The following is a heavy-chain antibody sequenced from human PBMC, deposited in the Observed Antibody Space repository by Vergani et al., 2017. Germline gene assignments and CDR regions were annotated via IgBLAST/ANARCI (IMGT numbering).Heavy chain of an antibody. J-gene: IGHJ4*02. D-gene: IGHD2-2*02. Sequence: EVQLVQSGAEVKKPGESLKISCKGSGYSFTSYWIGWVRQMPGKGLEWMGIIYPGDSDTRYSPSFQGQVTISADKSTSTAYLQWSSLKASDTAMYYCARLGDCSSTSCYTSEYYFDYWGQGTLVTVSS. CDR2: IYPGDSDT. CDR1: GYSFTSYW. CDR3: ARLGDCSSTSCYTSEYYFDY. V-gene: IGHV5-51*01.